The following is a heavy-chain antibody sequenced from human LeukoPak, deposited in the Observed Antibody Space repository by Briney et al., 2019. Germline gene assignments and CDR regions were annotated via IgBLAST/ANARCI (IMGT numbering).Heavy chain of an antibody. CDR2: IYYSVTT. CDR1: GGSSSSYY. J-gene: IGHJ4*02. Sequence: PSETLSLTCTLSGGSSSSYYWSWVRQPPGKGLEWIGYIYYSVTTSYNPSLKSRVTISVDTSKNQFSLKLSSVTAADTAVYYCAKGGGSFDYWGQGTLVTVSS. D-gene: IGHD2-15*01. CDR3: AKGGGSFDY. V-gene: IGHV4-59*01.